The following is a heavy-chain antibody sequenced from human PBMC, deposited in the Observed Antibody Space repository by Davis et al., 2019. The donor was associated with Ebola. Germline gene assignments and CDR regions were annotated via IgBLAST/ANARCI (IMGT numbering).Heavy chain of an antibody. CDR1: GGSISSYY. V-gene: IGHV4-59*12. CDR2: IYYSGST. D-gene: IGHD3-3*01. CDR3: ARGRTIWYGMDV. J-gene: IGHJ6*02. Sequence: SDTLSPTCTVPGGSISSYYWSWIRQPPGKGLEWIGYIYYSGSTNYNPSLKSRVTISVDTSKNQFSLKLSSVTAADTAVYYCARGRTIWYGMDVWGQGTTVTVSS.